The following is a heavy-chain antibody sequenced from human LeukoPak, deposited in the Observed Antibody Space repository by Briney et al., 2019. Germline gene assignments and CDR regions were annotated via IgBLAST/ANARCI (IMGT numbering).Heavy chain of an antibody. V-gene: IGHV3-7*01. D-gene: IGHD6-13*01. Sequence: GGALRLSCAASGFTFSRSWMSWVRQAPGKGLEWVANIKEDGSQRNYVGSVKGRFTISRDNAMNSVFLQMISLRAEDTAVYYCARDRGYNSFDYWGQGTLVTVSS. CDR3: ARDRGYNSFDY. CDR2: IKEDGSQR. CDR1: GFTFSRSW. J-gene: IGHJ4*02.